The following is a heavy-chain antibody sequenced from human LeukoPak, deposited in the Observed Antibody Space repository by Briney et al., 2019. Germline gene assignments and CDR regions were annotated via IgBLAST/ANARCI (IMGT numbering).Heavy chain of an antibody. D-gene: IGHD3-22*01. CDR2: IYTSGST. J-gene: IGHJ3*02. Sequence: PSETLSLTCTVSGGSISSYYWSWIRQPAGKGLEWIGRIYTSGSTNYNPSLKSRVTMSVDTSKNQFSLKLSSVTAADTAVYYCARHGSSGYYYDAFDIWGQGTMVTVSS. CDR1: GGSISSYY. CDR3: ARHGSSGYYYDAFDI. V-gene: IGHV4-4*07.